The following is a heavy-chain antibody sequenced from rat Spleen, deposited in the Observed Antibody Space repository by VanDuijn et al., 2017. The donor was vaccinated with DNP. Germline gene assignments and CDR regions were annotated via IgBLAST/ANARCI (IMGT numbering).Heavy chain of an antibody. J-gene: IGHJ2*01. V-gene: IGHV5-17*01. CDR2: IIYDGSST. Sequence: EVQLVESGGGLVQPGRSLKLSCAASGFTFSDYAMSWVRQAPKQGLAWGATIIYDGSSTYYRDSVKGRFTISRDNAKSTLYLKMDSLRSEDTATYYCARHDVYYGLPHYFDYWGQGVMVTVSS. D-gene: IGHD1-6*01. CDR1: GFTFSDYA. CDR3: ARHDVYYGLPHYFDY.